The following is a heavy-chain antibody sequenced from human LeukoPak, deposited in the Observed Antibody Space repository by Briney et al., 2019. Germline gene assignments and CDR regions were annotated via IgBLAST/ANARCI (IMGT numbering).Heavy chain of an antibody. CDR3: ARDRGTTFDAFDI. CDR2: IIPIFGTA. D-gene: IGHD1-14*01. J-gene: IGHJ3*02. V-gene: IGHV1-69*05. Sequence: ASVKVSCKASGGTFSSYAISWVRQAPGQGLEWMGGIIPIFGTANYAQKLQGRVTITTDESTITAYMELSSLRSEDTAVYYCARDRGTTFDAFDIWGQGTMVTVSS. CDR1: GGTFSSYA.